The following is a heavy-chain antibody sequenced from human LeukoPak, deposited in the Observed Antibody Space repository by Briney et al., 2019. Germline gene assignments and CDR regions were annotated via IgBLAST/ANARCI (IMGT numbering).Heavy chain of an antibody. CDR1: GGXFSSYA. J-gene: IGHJ5*02. D-gene: IGHD3-22*01. V-gene: IGHV1-69*13. Sequence: ASVTVSCKASGGXFSSYAMSWVRQAPGQGLEWMGGIIPIFGTANYAQKFQGRVTITADESTRTAYMELSSLRSEDTAVYYCARSPYYDSSGYPHFNWFDPWGQGTLVTVSS. CDR3: ARSPYYDSSGYPHFNWFDP. CDR2: IIPIFGTA.